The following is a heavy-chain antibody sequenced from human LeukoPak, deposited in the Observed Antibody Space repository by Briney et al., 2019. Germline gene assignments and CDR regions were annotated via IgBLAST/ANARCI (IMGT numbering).Heavy chain of an antibody. V-gene: IGHV4-34*01. D-gene: IGHD5-12*01. CDR2: INHSGST. J-gene: IGHJ4*02. Sequence: SETLSLTCAVYGGSFSGYYWSWIRQPPGKWLEWIGEINHSGSTNHNPSLKSRVTISVDTSKNQFSLKLSSVTAADTAVYYCARGRWLRLIDYWGQGTLVTVSS. CDR3: ARGRWLRLIDY. CDR1: GGSFSGYY.